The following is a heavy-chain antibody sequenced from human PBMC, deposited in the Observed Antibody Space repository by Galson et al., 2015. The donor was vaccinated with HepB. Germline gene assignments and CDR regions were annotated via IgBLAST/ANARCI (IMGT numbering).Heavy chain of an antibody. CDR2: IIPIFGTA. CDR1: GGTFSSYA. CDR3: ASGSSGWYMNWYFDL. V-gene: IGHV1-69*13. D-gene: IGHD6-19*01. J-gene: IGHJ2*01. Sequence: SVKVSCKASGGTFSSYAISWVRQAPGQGLEWMGGIIPIFGTANYAQKFQGRVTITADESTSTAYMELSSLRSEDTAVYYCASGSSGWYMNWYFDLWGRGTLVTVSS.